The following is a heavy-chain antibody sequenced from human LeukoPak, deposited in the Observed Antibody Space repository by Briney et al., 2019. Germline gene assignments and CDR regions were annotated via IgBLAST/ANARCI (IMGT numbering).Heavy chain of an antibody. CDR2: MNPDSGNT. CDR1: EYTFSIYD. J-gene: IGHJ4*02. CDR3: AVHLPGDYLDR. V-gene: IGHV1-8*01. Sequence: ASVKVSCKASEYTFSIYDINWVRQATGQGLEWMGWMNPDSGNTGFAQKFQGRVTMTRNTSITTAYMELSSLRSEDTAVYYCAVHLPGDYLDRWPQGTLVTVPS.